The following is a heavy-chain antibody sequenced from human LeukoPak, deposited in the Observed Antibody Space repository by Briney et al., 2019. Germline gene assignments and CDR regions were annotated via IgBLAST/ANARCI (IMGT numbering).Heavy chain of an antibody. CDR2: IRSEPNSYAT. D-gene: IGHD6-13*01. CDR3: TSATSNYSSSWYYYHGMDV. V-gene: IGHV3-73*01. CDR1: GFTFSGPS. Sequence: GGSLRLSCAASGFTFSGPSMHWVRQASGKGLEWVGRIRSEPNSYATAYAASVNGRFTISRDDSKNTAYLQMNSLKTEDTAVYYCTSATSNYSSSWYYYHGMDVWGQGTTVTVSS. J-gene: IGHJ6*02.